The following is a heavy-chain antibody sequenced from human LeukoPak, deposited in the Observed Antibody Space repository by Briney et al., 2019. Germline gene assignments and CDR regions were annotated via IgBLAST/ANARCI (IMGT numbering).Heavy chain of an antibody. CDR3: ARHNDYYVVGGMDV. CDR2: IYYSGST. Sequence: SQTLSLTCTVSGGSISSYYWSWIRQPPGKGLEWIGYIYYSGSTNYNPSLKSRVTISVDTSKNQFSLKLSSVTAADTAVYYCARHNDYYVVGGMDVWGQGTTVTVSS. J-gene: IGHJ6*02. V-gene: IGHV4-59*01. CDR1: GGSISSYY. D-gene: IGHD3-10*02.